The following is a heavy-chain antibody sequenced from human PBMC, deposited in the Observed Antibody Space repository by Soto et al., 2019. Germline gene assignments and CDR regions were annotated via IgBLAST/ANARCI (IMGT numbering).Heavy chain of an antibody. Sequence: QVQLVQSGAEVKKPGASVKVSCKASGYTFTTYEINWVRQVPGQGLEWMGWMSPSSGNTGYVDQFRGRVTMTSNTTRTTAYKELSSLRSEDTAVYYCARVGGQLFGDHGMDVWGQGTKVTVSS. J-gene: IGHJ6*02. CDR2: MSPSSGNT. V-gene: IGHV1-8*01. D-gene: IGHD3-10*01. CDR3: ARVGGQLFGDHGMDV. CDR1: GYTFTTYE.